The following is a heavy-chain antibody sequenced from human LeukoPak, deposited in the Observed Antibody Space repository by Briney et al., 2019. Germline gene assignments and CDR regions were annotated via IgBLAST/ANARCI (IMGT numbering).Heavy chain of an antibody. J-gene: IGHJ4*02. CDR3: ARTPARYISGWYLGPQSPPYFDY. V-gene: IGHV4-34*01. CDR1: GGSFSGYY. D-gene: IGHD6-19*01. CDR2: INLGGST. Sequence: SETLSLTCAVYGGSFSGYYWSWLRQPPGQGLKWLGVINLGGSTNYNPLRKSRATISVDTSKNQFSLKLSSVTAADTAGYYCARTPARYISGWYLGPQSPPYFDYWGQGTLVTVSS.